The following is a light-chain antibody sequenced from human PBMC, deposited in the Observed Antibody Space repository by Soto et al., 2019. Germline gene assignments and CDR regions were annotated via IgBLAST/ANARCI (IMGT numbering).Light chain of an antibody. CDR2: DAS. V-gene: IGKV3-11*01. Sequence: ESVLTQSPATLSLSPGERATLSCRASPSVSNSLAWYQHKPGQAPRLLIYDASNRATGVPTMFSVSGSGTDFTLTISSLEPEDFAVYYCQQRNQWPPVTFGGGTRVEIK. CDR1: PSVSNS. J-gene: IGKJ4*01. CDR3: QQRNQWPPVT.